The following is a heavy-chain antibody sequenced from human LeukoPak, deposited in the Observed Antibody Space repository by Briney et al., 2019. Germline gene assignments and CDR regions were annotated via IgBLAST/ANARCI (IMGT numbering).Heavy chain of an antibody. Sequence: GGSLRLSCAASGFTFSDDYMSWIRQAPGKGLEWVSYISSSGSTIYYADSVKGRFTISRDNAKNSLYLQMNSLRAEDTAVYYCARGGYCSGGSSVTGDYYYMDVWGKGTTVTVSS. CDR3: ARGGYCSGGSSVTGDYYYMDV. V-gene: IGHV3-11*04. J-gene: IGHJ6*03. CDR2: ISSSGSTI. D-gene: IGHD2-15*01. CDR1: GFTFSDDY.